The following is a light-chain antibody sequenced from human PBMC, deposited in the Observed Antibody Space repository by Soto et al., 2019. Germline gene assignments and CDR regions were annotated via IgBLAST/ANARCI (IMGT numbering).Light chain of an antibody. CDR2: GAS. Sequence: DIQMTQSPSSLSASVGDRVTITCQASQDIRKYLNWYQQEPGKAPKLLIYGASNLEPGVQSRFSGGGSGTDFTFTISSLRPEDISTYYCQQYATVPYTFGRGTKLEIK. CDR3: QQYATVPYT. CDR1: QDIRKY. J-gene: IGKJ2*01. V-gene: IGKV1-33*01.